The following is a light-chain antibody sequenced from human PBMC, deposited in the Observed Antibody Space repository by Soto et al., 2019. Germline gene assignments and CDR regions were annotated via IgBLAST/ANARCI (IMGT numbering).Light chain of an antibody. CDR2: DVS. J-gene: IGLJ2*01. Sequence: QSALTQPATVSGSHGQSITISSTGTSRDVGGYHYVSWYQQHPGKAPKLMIYDVSNRPSGVATRFSGSMSANTASLTISGLQAEDAADFYCSSYTGSSTYVVFGGGTKLTVL. V-gene: IGLV2-14*01. CDR1: SRDVGGYHY. CDR3: SSYTGSSTYVV.